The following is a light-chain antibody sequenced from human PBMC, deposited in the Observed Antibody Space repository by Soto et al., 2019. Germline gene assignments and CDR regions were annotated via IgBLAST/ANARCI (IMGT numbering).Light chain of an antibody. CDR2: NAS. J-gene: IGKJ1*01. Sequence: DIQMTQSPSTLAGSVGDRVTITCRASQAITSWLAWYQQKPGKAPKLMIHNASTLKSGVPSRFSGSGSGREFTLTISRLQPDDFATYYCQHYNSYSEAFGQGTKVELK. CDR1: QAITSW. V-gene: IGKV1-5*03. CDR3: QHYNSYSEA.